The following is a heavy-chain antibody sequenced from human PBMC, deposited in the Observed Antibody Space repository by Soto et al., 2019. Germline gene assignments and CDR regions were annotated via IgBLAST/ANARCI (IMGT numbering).Heavy chain of an antibody. Sequence: PGGSLRLSCAASGFTFSSYGMHWVRQAPGKGLEWVAVIWYDGSNKYYADSEKGRFTISRDNSKNTLYLQMNSLRAEDTAVYYCARGQGHYYDSSGYPPTTFQHWGQGTLVTVSS. CDR3: ARGQGHYYDSSGYPPTTFQH. CDR2: IWYDGSNK. V-gene: IGHV3-33*01. D-gene: IGHD3-22*01. CDR1: GFTFSSYG. J-gene: IGHJ1*01.